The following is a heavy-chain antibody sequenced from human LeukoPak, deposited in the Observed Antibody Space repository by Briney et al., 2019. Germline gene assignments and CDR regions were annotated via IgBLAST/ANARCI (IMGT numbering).Heavy chain of an antibody. CDR2: IYHSGST. Sequence: SETLSLTCAVSGGSISSCGYSWSWIRQPPGQGLEWIGYIYHSGSTYYNPSLNSRVTVSVDRPKNQFSLKLSSVTAADTAVYYCARDKYSGSGSYLGVSWFDPWGQGTLVTVSS. V-gene: IGHV4-30-2*01. CDR1: GGSISSCGYS. J-gene: IGHJ5*02. CDR3: ARDKYSGSGSYLGVSWFDP. D-gene: IGHD3-10*01.